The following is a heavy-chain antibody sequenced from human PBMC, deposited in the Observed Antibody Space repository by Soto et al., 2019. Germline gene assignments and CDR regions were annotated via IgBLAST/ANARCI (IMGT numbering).Heavy chain of an antibody. CDR1: GFTFSSYW. V-gene: IGHV3-74*01. J-gene: IGHJ4*02. D-gene: IGHD6-6*01. CDR2: INSDGSST. CDR3: ARAWGGDKAAQTY. Sequence: EVQLVESGGGLVQPGGSLRLSCAASGFTFSSYWMHWVRQAPGKGLVWVSRINSDGSSTSYADSVKGRFTISRDNAKNTLDLPINSPRAEDTAVYYCARAWGGDKAAQTYWGQGTLVTVSS.